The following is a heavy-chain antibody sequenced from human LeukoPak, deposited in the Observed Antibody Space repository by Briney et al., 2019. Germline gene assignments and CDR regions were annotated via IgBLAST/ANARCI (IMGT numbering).Heavy chain of an antibody. CDR3: ARHIGSTRAVYNWFDP. J-gene: IGHJ5*02. D-gene: IGHD2-2*01. V-gene: IGHV5-51*01. CDR2: IYPGDSDT. CDR1: GYSFTSYW. Sequence: GESLKISCKGSGYSFTSYWIGWVRQMPGKGLEWMGIIYPGDSDTRYSPSFQGQVTISADKSISTAYLQWSSLKASDTAMYYCARHIGSTRAVYNWFDPWGQGTLVTVSS.